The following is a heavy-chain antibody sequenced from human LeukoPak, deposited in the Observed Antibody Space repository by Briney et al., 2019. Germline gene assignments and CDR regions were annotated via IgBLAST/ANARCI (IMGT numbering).Heavy chain of an antibody. V-gene: IGHV4-39*07. Sequence: SETLSLTCTVSGGSISSSSYYWGWIRQPPGKGLEWIGRIYYSGSTYYNPSLKSRVTISVDTSKHQFSLKLSSVTAADTAVYYCARSHGSGSSPRLYYYYMDVWGKGTTVTISS. CDR1: GGSISSSSYY. CDR2: IYYSGST. CDR3: ARSHGSGSSPRLYYYYMDV. D-gene: IGHD3-10*01. J-gene: IGHJ6*03.